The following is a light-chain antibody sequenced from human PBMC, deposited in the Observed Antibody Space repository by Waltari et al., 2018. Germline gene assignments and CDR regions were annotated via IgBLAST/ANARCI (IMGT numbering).Light chain of an antibody. CDR1: QSVSRS. CDR2: GAS. Sequence: IVLTQSPGTLSLSPGERATLSCRASQSVSRSLAWYQQKSGQAPRLLIYGASSRATGVSDRFSGSGSGTDFSLTISILEPEDFAVYYCQHYVRLPVTFGQGTKVEIK. V-gene: IGKV3-20*01. CDR3: QHYVRLPVT. J-gene: IGKJ1*01.